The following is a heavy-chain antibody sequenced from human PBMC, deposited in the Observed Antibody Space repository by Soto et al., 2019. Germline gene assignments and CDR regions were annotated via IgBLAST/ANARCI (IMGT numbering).Heavy chain of an antibody. J-gene: IGHJ4*02. Sequence: GESLKISCAASGFTFSSYWMSWVRQAPGKGLEWVANIKQDGSEKYYVDSVKGRFTISRDNAKNSLYLQMNSLRAEDTAVYYCARDPSGYDFDYWGQGTLVTVSS. CDR3: ARDPSGYDFDY. D-gene: IGHD5-12*01. CDR1: GFTFSSYW. CDR2: IKQDGSEK. V-gene: IGHV3-7*01.